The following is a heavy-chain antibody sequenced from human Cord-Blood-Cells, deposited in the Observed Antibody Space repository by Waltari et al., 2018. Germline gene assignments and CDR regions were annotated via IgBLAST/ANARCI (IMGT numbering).Heavy chain of an antibody. J-gene: IGHJ3*02. CDR2: INHSGST. Sequence: QVQLQQWGAGLLKPSETLSLTCAVYGGSFSGYYWSWIRQPPGKGLEWIGEINHSGSTNYNPSLKSRVTISVDTSKNQFSRKLSSVTAADTAVYYCARLNSGRGAFDIWGQGTMVTVSS. D-gene: IGHD3-10*01. CDR3: ARLNSGRGAFDI. V-gene: IGHV4-34*01. CDR1: GGSFSGYY.